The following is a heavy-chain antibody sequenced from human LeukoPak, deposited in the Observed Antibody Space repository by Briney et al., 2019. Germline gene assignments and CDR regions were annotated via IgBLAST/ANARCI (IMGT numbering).Heavy chain of an antibody. Sequence: SVKVSCKASGGTFSSYAISWVRQAPGQGLEWMGRIIPIFGTANYAQKFQGRVTITADESTSTAYMELSSLRSGDTAVYYCAREAVVVPAAMGDYYYYMDVWGKGTTVTVSS. CDR2: IIPIFGTA. D-gene: IGHD2-2*01. CDR3: AREAVVVPAAMGDYYYYMDV. J-gene: IGHJ6*03. V-gene: IGHV1-69*13. CDR1: GGTFSSYA.